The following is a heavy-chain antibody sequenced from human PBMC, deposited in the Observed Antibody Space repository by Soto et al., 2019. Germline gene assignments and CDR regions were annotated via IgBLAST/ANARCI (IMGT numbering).Heavy chain of an antibody. CDR3: ARSNTATIRYGMDV. D-gene: IGHD5-12*01. CDR1: VYSFTSYW. CDR2: IDPSDSYT. J-gene: IGHJ6*02. V-gene: IGHV5-10-1*01. Sequence: GEAVKISCKGSVYSFTSYWISWVRQMPGKGLEWMGRIDPSDSYTNYSPSFQGHVTISADKSISTAYLQWSSLKASDTAMYYCARSNTATIRYGMDVWGQGTTVTVSS.